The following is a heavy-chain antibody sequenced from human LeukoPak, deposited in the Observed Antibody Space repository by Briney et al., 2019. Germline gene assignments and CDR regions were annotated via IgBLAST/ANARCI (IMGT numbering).Heavy chain of an antibody. J-gene: IGHJ5*02. CDR3: ARSHVYGWGSFDWFDP. CDR2: INAGNGNT. D-gene: IGHD3-10*01. V-gene: IGHV1-3*01. CDR1: GYTFTSYA. Sequence: ASVKVSCKASGYTFTSYAMHWARQAPGQRLEWMGWINAGNGNTKYSQKFQGRVTITRDTSASTAYMELSSLRSEDTAVYYCARSHVYGWGSFDWFDPWGQGTLVTVSS.